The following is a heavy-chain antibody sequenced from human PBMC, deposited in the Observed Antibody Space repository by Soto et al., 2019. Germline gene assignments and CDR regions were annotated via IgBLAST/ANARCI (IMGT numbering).Heavy chain of an antibody. CDR1: GGTFSSYA. CDR2: IIPIFGTE. V-gene: IGHV1-69*01. J-gene: IGHJ4*02. Sequence: QVQLVQSGAEVKKPGSSVKVSCKASGGTFSSYAISWVRQAPGQGLEGMGGIIPIFGTENYAQKFQGRVTITADESTSTAYMELSSLRSEHTAVYYCASGSSGGSYLQVYWVQGTLVTVSS. D-gene: IGHD1-26*01. CDR3: ASGSSGGSYLQVY.